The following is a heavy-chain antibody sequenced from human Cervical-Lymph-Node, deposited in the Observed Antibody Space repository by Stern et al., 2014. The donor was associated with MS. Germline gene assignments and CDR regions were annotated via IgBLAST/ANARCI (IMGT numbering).Heavy chain of an antibody. CDR2: IDPNSGGT. CDR1: GYSFTAYY. V-gene: IGHV1-2*02. CDR3: ARERHSMDV. J-gene: IGHJ6*02. Sequence: VQLVQSGAEVKKPGASVQVSCKASGYSFTAYYMHWVRQAPGQGLEWMGWIDPNSGGTKSAQNFQGRVTMTRDTSISTFYMELSGLTSDDTAVFYCARERHSMDVWGQGTTVTVSS.